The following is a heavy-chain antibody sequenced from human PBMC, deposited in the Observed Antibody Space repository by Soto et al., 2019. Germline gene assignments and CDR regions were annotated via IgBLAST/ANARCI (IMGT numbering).Heavy chain of an antibody. D-gene: IGHD5-12*01. CDR2: TSGSGDTT. Sequence: GGSLRLSCEGSGFTFTSYAMSWVRQAPGKGLEWVSATSGSGDTTYYADSVKGRFTISRDNSEKRLYLQMNSLRAEDTAVYYCAKMVHGGYVSYFDSWGQGTLVTVSS. CDR3: AKMVHGGYVSYFDS. CDR1: GFTFTSYA. J-gene: IGHJ4*02. V-gene: IGHV3-23*01.